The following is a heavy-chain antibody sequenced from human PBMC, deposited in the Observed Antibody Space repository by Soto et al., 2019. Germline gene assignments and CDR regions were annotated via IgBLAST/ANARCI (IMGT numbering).Heavy chain of an antibody. Sequence: GGSLRLSCAASGFTFSSYAMSWVRQAPGKGLEWVSAISGSGGSTYYADSVKGRFTISRDNSKNTLYLQMNSLRAEDTAVYYCARDPSYCSGGTCNSKYFDFWGQGALVTVSS. J-gene: IGHJ4*02. CDR3: ARDPSYCSGGTCNSKYFDF. V-gene: IGHV3-23*01. CDR2: ISGSGGST. D-gene: IGHD2-15*01. CDR1: GFTFSSYA.